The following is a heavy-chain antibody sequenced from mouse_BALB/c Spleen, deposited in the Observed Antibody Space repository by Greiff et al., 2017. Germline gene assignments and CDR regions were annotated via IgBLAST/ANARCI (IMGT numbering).Heavy chain of an antibody. J-gene: IGHJ2*01. CDR1: GYTFTSYT. CDR2: INPSSGYT. CDR3: ATPTVYYFDY. Sequence: VQLQQSAAELARPGASVKMSCKASGYTFTSYTMHWVKQRPGQGLEWIGYINPSSGYTEYNQKFKDKTTLTADKSSSTAYMQLSSLTSEDSAVYYCATPTVYYFDYWGQGTTLTVSS. V-gene: IGHV1-4*02. D-gene: IGHD1-1*01.